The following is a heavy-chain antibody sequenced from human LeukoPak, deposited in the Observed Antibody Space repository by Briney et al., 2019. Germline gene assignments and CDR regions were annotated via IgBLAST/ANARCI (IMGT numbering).Heavy chain of an antibody. CDR3: ARADGRGYCSSTSCYAIDY. CDR2: IYYSGST. Sequence: SETLSLTCTVSGGSISSYYWSWIRQPPGKGLEWIGYIYYSGSTNYNPSLKSRVTISVDTSKNQFSLKLSSVTAADTAVYYCARADGRGYCSSTSCYAIDYWGQGTLVTVPS. CDR1: GGSISSYY. J-gene: IGHJ4*02. V-gene: IGHV4-59*08. D-gene: IGHD2-2*01.